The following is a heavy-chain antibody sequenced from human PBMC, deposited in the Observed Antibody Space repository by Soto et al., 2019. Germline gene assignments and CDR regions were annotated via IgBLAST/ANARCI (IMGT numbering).Heavy chain of an antibody. CDR1: GIIFSDYW. V-gene: IGHV3-7*01. Sequence: PGGSLRLPCAGGGIIFSDYWLTWVREAPGKGFGGVGNIKQDGSDKILLDSVNGRYSISRDNARSALSLQMNSLGVEHTDVYYCVRIGIWGLGRIRSDFLGRRTLVNGSS. J-gene: IGHJ4*01. CDR2: IKQDGSDK. CDR3: VRIGIWGLGRIRSDF. D-gene: IGHD3-16*01.